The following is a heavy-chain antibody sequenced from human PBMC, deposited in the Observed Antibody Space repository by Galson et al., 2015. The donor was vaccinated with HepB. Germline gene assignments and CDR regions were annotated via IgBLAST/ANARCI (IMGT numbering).Heavy chain of an antibody. CDR1: GYTFTSYD. Sequence: SVKVSCKASGYTFTSYDINWVRQATGQGLEWMGWMNPNSGNTGYAQKFQGRVTMTRNTSISTAYMELSSLTPDDTAMYFCARESDRRFYFEHWGQGALVAVSS. V-gene: IGHV1-8*01. J-gene: IGHJ4*02. CDR3: ARESDRRFYFEH. CDR2: MNPNSGNT.